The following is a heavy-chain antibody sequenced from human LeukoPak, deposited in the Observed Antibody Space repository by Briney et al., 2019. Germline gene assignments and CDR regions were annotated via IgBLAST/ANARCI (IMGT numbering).Heavy chain of an antibody. J-gene: IGHJ6*02. D-gene: IGHD1-14*01. CDR3: ARGNRPRGLGYYYGMDV. CDR1: GYTFTSYD. CDR2: MNRNSGNT. V-gene: IGHV1-8*01. Sequence: GASLRVSCKASGYTFTSYDINWVRQATGQGLEWMGWMNRNSGNTGYAQKFQGRVTMTRNTSISTAYMELSSLRSEDTAVYYCARGNRPRGLGYYYGMDVWGQGTTVTVSS.